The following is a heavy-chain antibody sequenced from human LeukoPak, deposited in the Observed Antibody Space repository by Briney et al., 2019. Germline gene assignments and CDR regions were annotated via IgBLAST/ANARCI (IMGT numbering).Heavy chain of an antibody. D-gene: IGHD6-6*01. CDR3: ARTNRELVTGSDC. Sequence: ASVKVSCKASGYTFTGYYMHWVRQAPGQGLEWMGWINPNSGGTNYAQKFQGRVTMTRDTSISTAYMELSRLRSDDTAVYYCARTNRELVTGSDCWGQGTLVTVSS. J-gene: IGHJ4*02. CDR1: GYTFTGYY. V-gene: IGHV1-2*02. CDR2: INPNSGGT.